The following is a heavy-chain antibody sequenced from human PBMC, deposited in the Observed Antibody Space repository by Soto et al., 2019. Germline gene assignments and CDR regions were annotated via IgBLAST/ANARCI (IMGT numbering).Heavy chain of an antibody. Sequence: EVQLVESGGGLVQPGGSLRLSCAVSGFTFSDNFIDWVRQSSGKGLDWVGRTKNKAYSYSTEYAASVRGRFTISRDDSKNSVYLEMNSLNTEDTAVYYCTSIRGVMGYWGQGTLVTVSS. CDR2: TKNKAYSYST. V-gene: IGHV3-72*01. D-gene: IGHD3-10*01. CDR3: TSIRGVMGY. CDR1: GFTFSDNF. J-gene: IGHJ4*02.